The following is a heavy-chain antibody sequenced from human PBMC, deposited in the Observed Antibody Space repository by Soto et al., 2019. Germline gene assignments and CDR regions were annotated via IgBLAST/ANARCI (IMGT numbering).Heavy chain of an antibody. J-gene: IGHJ4*02. D-gene: IGHD2-21*02. CDR2: ISSSGTSA. Sequence: QVQLEESGGGLVKPGGSLRLSCAASGFTFSAVYMSWIRQAPNKGLEYISYISSSGTSANYADSVKGRFTISRDIAKNSLYRQINRLRAEETAVYYCAGDRGGVTGQHFDYWGQGALVTVSS. V-gene: IGHV3-11*05. CDR1: GFTFSAVY. CDR3: AGDRGGVTGQHFDY.